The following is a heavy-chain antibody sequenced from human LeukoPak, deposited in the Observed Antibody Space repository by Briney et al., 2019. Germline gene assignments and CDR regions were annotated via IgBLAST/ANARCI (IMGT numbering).Heavy chain of an antibody. D-gene: IGHD6-19*01. J-gene: IGHJ4*02. CDR2: ISGSGSTI. CDR1: GFTFSDYY. V-gene: IGHV3-11*04. CDR3: ARQQWLDYFDY. Sequence: GGSLRLSCAASGFTFSDYYMSWIRQAPGKGLEWVSYISGSGSTIYYADSVKGRFTISRDNAKNSLYLQMNSLRAEDTAVYYCARQQWLDYFDYWGQGTLVTVSS.